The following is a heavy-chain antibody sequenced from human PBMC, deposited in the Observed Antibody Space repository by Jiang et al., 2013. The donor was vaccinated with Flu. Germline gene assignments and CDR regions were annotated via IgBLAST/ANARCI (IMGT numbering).Heavy chain of an antibody. CDR3: ARDPCSGGSCYRKGAYYFDY. Sequence: SVSSNSAAWNWIRQSPSRGLEWLGRTYYRSKWYNDYAVSVKSRITINPDTSKNQFSLQLNSVTPEDTAVYYCARDPCSGGSCYRKGAYYFDYWGQGTLVTVSS. J-gene: IGHJ4*02. CDR2: TYYRSKWYN. CDR1: SVSSNSAA. V-gene: IGHV6-1*01. D-gene: IGHD2-15*01.